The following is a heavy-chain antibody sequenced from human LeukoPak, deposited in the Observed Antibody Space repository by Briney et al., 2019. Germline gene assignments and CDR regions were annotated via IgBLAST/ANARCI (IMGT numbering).Heavy chain of an antibody. V-gene: IGHV1-2*02. CDR1: GYTFTGYY. CDR2: INPNNGGT. D-gene: IGHD5-18*01. Sequence: ASVKVSCKASGYTFTGYYMHWVRQAPGQGLEWMGWINPNNGGTNYAQKLQGRVTMTRDTSISTAYMELSRLRSDDTAVYYCAGDRDTARPREMDVWGKGTTVTVSS. J-gene: IGHJ6*04. CDR3: AGDRDTARPREMDV.